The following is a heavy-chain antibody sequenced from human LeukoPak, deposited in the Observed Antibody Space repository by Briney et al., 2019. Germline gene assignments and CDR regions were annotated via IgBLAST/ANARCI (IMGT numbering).Heavy chain of an antibody. Sequence: GGSLRPSCAASGFTFSDYYMSWIRQAPGKGLEWVSYISSSGSTIFYADSVKGRFTISRDNAKNSLYLQMNSLRAEDTAVYYCAREGYDSPPNYWGQGTLVTVSS. J-gene: IGHJ4*02. V-gene: IGHV3-11*01. CDR2: ISSSGSTI. CDR3: AREGYDSPPNY. CDR1: GFTFSDYY. D-gene: IGHD3-22*01.